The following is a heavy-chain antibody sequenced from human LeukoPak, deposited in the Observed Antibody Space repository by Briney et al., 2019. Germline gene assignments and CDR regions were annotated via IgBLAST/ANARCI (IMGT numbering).Heavy chain of an antibody. J-gene: IGHJ4*02. CDR3: SREYYDSSAYNQEAIDY. V-gene: IGHV1-2*02. CDR2: INPNSGGT. Sequence: ASVTVSFTASGYTFTDYYMHWVRQAPGQGVEGLGWINPNSGGTNYAQKFQGRLTMPRDTSISTAYMQLSRLRSDDTAVYYCSREYYDSSAYNQEAIDYWGQGTLVTVSS. CDR1: GYTFTDYY. D-gene: IGHD3-22*01.